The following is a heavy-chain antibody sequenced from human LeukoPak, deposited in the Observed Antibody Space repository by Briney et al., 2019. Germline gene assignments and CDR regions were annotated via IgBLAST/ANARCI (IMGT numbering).Heavy chain of an antibody. V-gene: IGHV4-59*12. D-gene: IGHD3-22*01. CDR3: ARGEPHYYYDSSGYYYP. CDR2: IYYSGST. J-gene: IGHJ5*02. Sequence: SETLSLTCTVSGGSISSYYWSWIRQPPGKGLEWIGYIYYSGSTNYNPSLKSRVTISVDTSKNQFPLKLSSVTAADTAVYYCARGEPHYYYDSSGYYYPWGQGTLVTVSS. CDR1: GGSISSYY.